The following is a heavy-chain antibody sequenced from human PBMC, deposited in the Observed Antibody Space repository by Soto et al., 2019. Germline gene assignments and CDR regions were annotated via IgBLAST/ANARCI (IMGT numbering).Heavy chain of an antibody. J-gene: IGHJ6*02. CDR3: AKGEQWHLGTDYYYYYGMDV. D-gene: IGHD6-19*01. V-gene: IGHV3-23*01. CDR1: GFTFSSYA. Sequence: PGGSLRLSCEASGFTFSSYAMSWVRQAPGKGREWVSAISGSGGSTYYADSVKGRFTIYRDNSKNTLYLQMNSLRAEDTAVYYCAKGEQWHLGTDYYYYYGMDVWGQGTTVTVSS. CDR2: ISGSGGST.